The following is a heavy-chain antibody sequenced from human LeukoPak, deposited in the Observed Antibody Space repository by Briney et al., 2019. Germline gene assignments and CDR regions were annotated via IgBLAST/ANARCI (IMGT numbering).Heavy chain of an antibody. J-gene: IGHJ4*02. CDR3: AKRGIAAAASFDY. CDR1: GFTFSTSW. V-gene: IGHV3-7*01. CDR2: IKQDGSET. D-gene: IGHD6-13*01. Sequence: GGSLRLSCVASGFTFSTSWMSWVRQAPGKGLEWVATIKQDGSETYYADSLKGRFTISRDNAKNSLYLQMNNLRGEDTAVYYCAKRGIAAAASFDYWGQGTLVTVSS.